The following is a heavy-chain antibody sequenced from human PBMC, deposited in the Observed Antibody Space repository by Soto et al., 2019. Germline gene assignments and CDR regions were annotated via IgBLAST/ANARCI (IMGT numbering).Heavy chain of an antibody. CDR3: AKERGELPWFGELLEIDY. Sequence: GGSLRLSCAASGFTFSRYGMHWVRQAPGKGLEWVAVISYDGSNKYYADSVKGRFTISRDNSKNTLYLQMNSLRAEDTAVYYCAKERGELPWFGELLEIDYWGQGTLVTVSS. V-gene: IGHV3-30*18. D-gene: IGHD3-10*01. CDR2: ISYDGSNK. J-gene: IGHJ4*02. CDR1: GFTFSRYG.